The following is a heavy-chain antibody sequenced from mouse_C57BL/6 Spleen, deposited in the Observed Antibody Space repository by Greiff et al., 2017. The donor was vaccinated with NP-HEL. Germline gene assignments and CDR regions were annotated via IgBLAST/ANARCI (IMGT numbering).Heavy chain of an antibody. Sequence: VQLQQPGAELVKPGASVKMSCKASGYTFTSYWITWVKQRPGQGLEWIGDIYPGSGSTNYNEKFKSKATLTVDTSSSTAYMQLSSLTSEDSAVYDCARTYYSNVYAMDYWGQGTSVTVSS. D-gene: IGHD2-5*01. CDR3: ARTYYSNVYAMDY. V-gene: IGHV1-55*01. CDR1: GYTFTSYW. J-gene: IGHJ4*01. CDR2: IYPGSGST.